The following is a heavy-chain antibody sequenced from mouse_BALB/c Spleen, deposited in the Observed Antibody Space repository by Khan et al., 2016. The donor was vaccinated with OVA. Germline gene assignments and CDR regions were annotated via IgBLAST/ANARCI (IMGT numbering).Heavy chain of an antibody. CDR1: GYNIKDIY. J-gene: IGHJ2*01. Sequence: VQLQQSGAELVKPAASLKLSCTASGYNIKDIYIHWVKQRPERGLERIRRTDPANGNTKYDPKFQGKATITADTSSNTAYLQLSSLTSEDTAVYYCRISTINAWGQGPTLSVSS. CDR2: TDPANGNT. V-gene: IGHV14-3*02. CDR3: RISTINA.